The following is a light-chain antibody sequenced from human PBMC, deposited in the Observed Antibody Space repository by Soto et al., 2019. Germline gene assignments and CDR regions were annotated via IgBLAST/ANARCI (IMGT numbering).Light chain of an antibody. CDR1: SSDVGTYNL. Sequence: QSALTQPASVSGSPGQSITISCTGTSSDVGTYNLVSWYQHHPGKAPKLILYEGTKRPSGVSNRFSGSTSGNTASLTISVLYADAQRAYYCCSYAGYNTYVFATG. V-gene: IGLV2-23*01. CDR2: EGT. CDR3: CSYAGYNTYV. J-gene: IGLJ1*01.